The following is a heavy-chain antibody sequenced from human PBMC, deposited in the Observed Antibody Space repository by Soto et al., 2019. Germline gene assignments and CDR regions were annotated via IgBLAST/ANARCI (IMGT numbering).Heavy chain of an antibody. CDR1: GFFISSGNY. V-gene: IGHV4-38-2*01. CDR3: ARARWYDAFDV. D-gene: IGHD2-15*01. Sequence: SETLSLTSDVSGFFISSGNYWGCIRKPPGKGLEWIGSIFHGGNTYYNPSLKSRVTISVDMSKNQFSLKLNSVTAADTAVYYCARARWYDAFDVWGQGTVVTV. CDR2: IFHGGNT. J-gene: IGHJ3*01.